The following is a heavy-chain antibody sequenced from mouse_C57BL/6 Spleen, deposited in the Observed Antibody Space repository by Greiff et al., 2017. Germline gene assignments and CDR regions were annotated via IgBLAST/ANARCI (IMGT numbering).Heavy chain of an antibody. CDR3: AICRNDGYYGDWYCDG. CDR1: GFSLTSYG. J-gene: IGHJ1*03. Sequence: VQLVESGPGLVAPSQSLSITCTVSGFSLTSYGVNWVRQPPGKGLEWLGVIWGDGSSNYHSALISRLSTSKDNTKGQVFIKPNSLQTDDTATYDCAICRNDGYYGDWYCDGGGTGTTVTVSS. V-gene: IGHV2-3*01. CDR2: IWGDGSS. D-gene: IGHD2-3*01.